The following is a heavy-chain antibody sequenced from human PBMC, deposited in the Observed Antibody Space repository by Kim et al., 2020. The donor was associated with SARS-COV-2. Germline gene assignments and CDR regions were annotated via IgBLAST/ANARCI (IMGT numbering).Heavy chain of an antibody. CDR3: ARHNGAYYYYYGMDV. D-gene: IGHD3-10*01. Sequence: PSLKSRVTISVDTSKNQFSLKLSSVTAADTAVYYCARHNGAYYYYYGMDVWGQGTTVTVSS. V-gene: IGHV4-39*01. J-gene: IGHJ6*02.